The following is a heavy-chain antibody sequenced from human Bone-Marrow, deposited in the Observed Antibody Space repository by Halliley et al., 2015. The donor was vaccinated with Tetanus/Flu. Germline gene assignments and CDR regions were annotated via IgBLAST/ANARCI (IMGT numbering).Heavy chain of an antibody. CDR3: AKVAGENWNYGMDV. V-gene: IGHV3-30*18. J-gene: IGHJ6*02. D-gene: IGHD3-3*01. CDR2: MSYDGSNI. Sequence: AFMSYDGSNIYYAVSVKGRFTISVDNSKNTRYLQKNSLRPEDTAVYYCAKVAGENWNYGMDVWGQGSTVSVSS.